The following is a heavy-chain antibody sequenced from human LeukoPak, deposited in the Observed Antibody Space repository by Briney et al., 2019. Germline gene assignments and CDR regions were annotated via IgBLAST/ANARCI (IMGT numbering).Heavy chain of an antibody. J-gene: IGHJ3*02. CDR3: ARPSRSVSTAGAFDI. V-gene: IGHV4-59*01. Sequence: SETLSLTCTVSGGSISSYYWSWIRQPPGKGLEWIGYIYYSGGTNYNPSLKSRVTISVDTSKNQFSLKLSSVTAADTAVYYCARPSRSVSTAGAFDIWGQGTMVTVSS. CDR1: GGSISSYY. D-gene: IGHD5/OR15-5a*01. CDR2: IYYSGGT.